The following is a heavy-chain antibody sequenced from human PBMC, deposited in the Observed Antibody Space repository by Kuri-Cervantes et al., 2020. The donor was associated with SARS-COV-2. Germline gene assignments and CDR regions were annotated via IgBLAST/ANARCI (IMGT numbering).Heavy chain of an antibody. D-gene: IGHD3-9*01. CDR1: GFTISSYS. CDR2: ISSSSSTI. CDR3: ARTYYDILTGYCPFDY. J-gene: IGHJ4*02. V-gene: IGHV3-48*02. Sequence: GESLKISCAASGFTISSYSMNWVRQAPGKGLEWVSYISSSSSTIYYADSVKGRFTISRDNAKNSPYLQMNSLRDEDTAVYYCARTYYDILTGYCPFDYWGQGTLVTVSS.